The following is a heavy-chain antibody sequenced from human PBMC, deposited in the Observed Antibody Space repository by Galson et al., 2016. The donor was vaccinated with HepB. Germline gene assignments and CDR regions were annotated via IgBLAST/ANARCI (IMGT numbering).Heavy chain of an antibody. V-gene: IGHV3-13*01. Sequence: SLRLSCAGSGFAFSSSDMNWVRQGTGKSLEWVSGIGSAGDTHYTGSVKGRFTISRDNAKNSLYLQMNSLRAGDTAVYYCARLGYYGDFLYFDLWGRGTLVTVSS. CDR1: GFAFSSSD. CDR2: IGSAGDT. D-gene: IGHD4-17*01. CDR3: ARLGYYGDFLYFDL. J-gene: IGHJ2*01.